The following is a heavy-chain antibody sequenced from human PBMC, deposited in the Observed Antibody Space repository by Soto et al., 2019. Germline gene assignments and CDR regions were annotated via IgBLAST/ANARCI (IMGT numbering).Heavy chain of an antibody. J-gene: IGHJ6*01. V-gene: IGHV3-30*18. CDR3: AKDSMGDYYGMDV. CDR2: ISFDGSKK. D-gene: IGHD1-26*01. CDR1: GFTFSSFG. Sequence: QVQLVESGGGVVQPGRSLRLSCAASGFTFSSFGMHWVRQAPGKGLEWVAVISFDGSKKYYADSVKGRFTISRDNSKNTLFLQVNSLRAEDTAVYYCAKDSMGDYYGMDVW.